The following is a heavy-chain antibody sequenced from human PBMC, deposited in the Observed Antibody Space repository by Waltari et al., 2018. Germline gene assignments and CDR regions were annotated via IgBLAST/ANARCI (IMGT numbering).Heavy chain of an antibody. CDR3: AKDMGPSRYDSSGYFDY. J-gene: IGHJ4*02. CDR2: ISWDGGST. D-gene: IGHD3-22*01. Sequence: EVQLVESGGVVVQPGGSLRLSCAASGFTFDDYTMHWVRQAPGEGVGWVSLISWDGGSTYEADAVKGGFTSSRDNSKNSLYLQMNSLRTEDTAVYYCAKDMGPSRYDSSGYFDYWGQGTLVTVSS. CDR1: GFTFDDYT. V-gene: IGHV3-43*01.